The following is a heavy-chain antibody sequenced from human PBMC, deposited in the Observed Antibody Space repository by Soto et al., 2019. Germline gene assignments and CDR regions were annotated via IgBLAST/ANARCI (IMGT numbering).Heavy chain of an antibody. CDR3: ARQRYYYDSSGYLHGMDV. CDR2: ISSNSNRI. D-gene: IGHD3-22*01. J-gene: IGHJ6*02. Sequence: ELQLVESGGGLVKPGGSLRLSCAASGFTLRGYSMTWVRQASGKGLEWVSFISSNSNRIFYGDSVKGRFTISRDDAKNALYLDMNSLRAEDTAVYHCARQRYYYDSSGYLHGMDVWGQGTTVTVSS. V-gene: IGHV3-21*01. CDR1: GFTLRGYS.